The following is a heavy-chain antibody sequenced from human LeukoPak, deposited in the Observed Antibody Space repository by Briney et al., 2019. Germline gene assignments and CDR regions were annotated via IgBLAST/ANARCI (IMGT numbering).Heavy chain of an antibody. D-gene: IGHD5-12*01. V-gene: IGHV1-2*02. CDR3: ARDKVATRNWFDP. J-gene: IGHJ5*02. CDR2: INPNSGGT. Sequence: ASVKVSCKASGYTFTGYYMHWVRQAPRQGLEWMGWINPNSGGTNYAQKFQGRVTMTRDTSISTAYMELSRLRSDDTAVYYCARDKVATRNWFDPWGQGTLVTVSS. CDR1: GYTFTGYY.